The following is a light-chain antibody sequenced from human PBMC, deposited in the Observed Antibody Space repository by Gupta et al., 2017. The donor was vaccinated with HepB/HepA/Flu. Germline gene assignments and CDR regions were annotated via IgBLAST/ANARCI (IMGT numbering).Light chain of an antibody. V-gene: IGLV1-40*01. CDR2: GNS. Sequence: GTISCTGSSSNIGAGYDVHWYQQLPGTAPKLLIYGNSNRPSGVPDRFSGSKSGTSASLAITGLQAEDEADYYCQSYDSSLSGSYVLGTGTKVTV. J-gene: IGLJ1*01. CDR1: SSNIGAGYD. CDR3: QSYDSSLSGSYV.